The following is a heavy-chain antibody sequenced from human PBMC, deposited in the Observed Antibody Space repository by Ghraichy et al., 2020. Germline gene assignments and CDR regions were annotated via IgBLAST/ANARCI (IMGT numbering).Heavy chain of an antibody. CDR1: GGSFSGYY. D-gene: IGHD2-2*01. J-gene: IGHJ4*02. CDR2: INHSGST. CDR3: ARGGGYQLLDEGGGDLDY. Sequence: TLSLTCAVYGGSFSGYYWSWIRQPPGKGLEWIGEINHSGSTNYNPSLKSRVTISVDTSKNQFSLKLSSVTAADTAVYYCARGGGYQLLDEGGGDLDYWGQGTLVTVSS. V-gene: IGHV4-34*01.